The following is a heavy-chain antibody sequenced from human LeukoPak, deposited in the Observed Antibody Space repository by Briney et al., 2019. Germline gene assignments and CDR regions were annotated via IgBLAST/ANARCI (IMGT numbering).Heavy chain of an antibody. CDR1: GFTFDDYG. V-gene: IGHV3-20*04. J-gene: IGHJ4*02. D-gene: IGHD4-17*01. Sequence: GGSLRLSCAASGFTFDDYGMSWVRQAPGKGLEWVSGINWNGGSTGYADSVKGRFTISRDNSKDTLYLQMNSLRADDSAVYYCAKAAGDYHLASFDCWGQGTLVTVSS. CDR2: INWNGGST. CDR3: AKAAGDYHLASFDC.